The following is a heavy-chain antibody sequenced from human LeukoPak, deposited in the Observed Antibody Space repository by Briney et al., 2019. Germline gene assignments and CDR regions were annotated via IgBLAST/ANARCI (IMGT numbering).Heavy chain of an antibody. CDR3: ARDLVRFLEWLWGSPAPFDP. V-gene: IGHV3-33*01. J-gene: IGHJ5*02. D-gene: IGHD3-3*01. Sequence: GGSLRLSCAASGFTFSSYGMHWVRQAPGKGLEWVAVIWYDGSNKYYADSVKGRFTISRDNSKNTLYLQMDSLRSDDTAVYYCARDLVRFLEWLWGSPAPFDPWGQGTLVTVSS. CDR2: IWYDGSNK. CDR1: GFTFSSYG.